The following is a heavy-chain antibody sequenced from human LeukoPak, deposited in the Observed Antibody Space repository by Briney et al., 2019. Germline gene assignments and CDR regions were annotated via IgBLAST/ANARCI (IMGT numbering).Heavy chain of an antibody. CDR2: IYYSGST. V-gene: IGHV4-59*01. CDR1: GGSISSYY. Sequence: SETLSLTCTVSGGSISSYYWSWIRKPPGKGLEWIGYIYYSGSTNYNPSLKSRVTISVDTSKNQFSLKLSSVTAADTAVYYCARSEYYYDSSAFDYWGQGTLVTVSS. J-gene: IGHJ4*02. CDR3: ARSEYYYDSSAFDY. D-gene: IGHD3-22*01.